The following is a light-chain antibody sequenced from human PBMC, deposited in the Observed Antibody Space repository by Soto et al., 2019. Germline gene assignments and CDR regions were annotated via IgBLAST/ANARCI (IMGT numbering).Light chain of an antibody. J-gene: IGKJ1*01. Sequence: DIQITQSPSTLSASVGDRVTITFRAIESISSWVAWYQQKPGKAPKVLIYDASSLKSGVPSRFSGSGFGTEFTLTISSLQPDDLATYYCQQYNRYSRTFGQGTKVDI. V-gene: IGKV1-5*01. CDR3: QQYNRYSRT. CDR2: DAS. CDR1: ESISSW.